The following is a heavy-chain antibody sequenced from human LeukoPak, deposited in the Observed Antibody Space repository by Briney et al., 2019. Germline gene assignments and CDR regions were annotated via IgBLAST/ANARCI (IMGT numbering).Heavy chain of an antibody. CDR3: ARAKERYFDWLSLYFDY. J-gene: IGHJ4*02. D-gene: IGHD3-9*01. CDR1: GFTFSSYS. Sequence: PGGSLRLSCAASGFTFSSYSMNWVRQAPGKGLEWVSSISSSSYIYYADSVKGRFTISRDNAKNSLYLQMNSLRAEDTAVYYCARAKERYFDWLSLYFDYWGQGTLVTVSS. V-gene: IGHV3-21*01. CDR2: ISSSSYI.